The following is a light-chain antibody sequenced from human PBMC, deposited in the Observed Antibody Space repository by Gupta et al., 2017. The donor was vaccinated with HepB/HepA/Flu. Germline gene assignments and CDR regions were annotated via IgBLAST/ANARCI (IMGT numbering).Light chain of an antibody. J-gene: IGLJ3*02. CDR1: SSDVGSYNY. CDR2: DVS. V-gene: IGLV2-11*03. CDR3: CSYAGSYTWV. Sequence: ISCTGTSSDVGSYNYVSWYQQHPGEAPKVMIYDVSKRPSGVPDRFSGSKSGNTASLTISGLQAEDEADYYCCSYAGSYTWVFGGGTKLTVL.